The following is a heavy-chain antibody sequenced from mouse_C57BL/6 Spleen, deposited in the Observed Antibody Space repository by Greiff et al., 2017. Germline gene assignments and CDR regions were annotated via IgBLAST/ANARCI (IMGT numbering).Heavy chain of an antibody. V-gene: IGHV6-3*01. Sequence: EVKLEESGGGLVQPGGSMKLSCVASGFTFSNYWMTWVRQSPEKGLEWVAQIRLKSDNYATHYAESVKGRFTISRDDSKSSVYMQMNNLRAEDTGIYYCTASNSYFDYWGQGTTLTVSS. J-gene: IGHJ2*01. CDR2: IRLKSDNYAT. D-gene: IGHD2-5*01. CDR1: GFTFSNYW. CDR3: TASNSYFDY.